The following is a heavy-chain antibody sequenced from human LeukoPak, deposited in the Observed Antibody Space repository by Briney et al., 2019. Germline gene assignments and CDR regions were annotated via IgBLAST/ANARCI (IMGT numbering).Heavy chain of an antibody. V-gene: IGHV3-49*04. CDR3: SRNGLVDLDY. J-gene: IGHJ4*02. Sequence: GGSLRLSCTTSGFAFDDFAMSWVRQPAGKGLEWVGFIRRRAYGGAAEYAASVKGRFIISRDDSKGIAYLQMNSLKTEDTAVYYCSRNGLVDLDYWGQGSRVIVSP. CDR1: GFAFDDFA. CDR2: IRRRAYGGAA.